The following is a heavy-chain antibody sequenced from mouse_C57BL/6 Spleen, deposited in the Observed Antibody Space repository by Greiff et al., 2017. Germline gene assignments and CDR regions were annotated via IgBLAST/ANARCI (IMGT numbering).Heavy chain of an antibody. V-gene: IGHV1-72*01. Sequence: QVQLQQPGAELVKPGASVKLSCKASGYTFTSYWMHWVKQRPGRGLEWIGRIDPNSGGTKYNEKFKSKATLTVDKPSSTAYMLLSSLTSSDSAVYYCARRSVIYGNYDYDMDDWGQGTSVTVSS. D-gene: IGHD2-1*01. CDR2: IDPNSGGT. CDR3: ARRSVIYGNYDYDMDD. J-gene: IGHJ4*01. CDR1: GYTFTSYW.